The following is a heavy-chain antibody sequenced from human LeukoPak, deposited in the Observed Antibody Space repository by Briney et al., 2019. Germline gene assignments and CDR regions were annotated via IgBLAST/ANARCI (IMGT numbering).Heavy chain of an antibody. CDR1: GFSLSTSGMC. Sequence: SGPALVKPTQTLTLTCTFSGFSLSTSGMCVGWIRQPPGKALEWLARIDWDDDKYYSTSLKTRLTISKDTSKNQVVLTTTNMDPVDTATYYCARTYRKLVSDSGRNYYYMDVWGRGTTVTVSS. V-gene: IGHV2-70*11. CDR3: ARTYRKLVSDSGRNYYYMDV. CDR2: IDWDDDK. D-gene: IGHD3-10*01. J-gene: IGHJ6*03.